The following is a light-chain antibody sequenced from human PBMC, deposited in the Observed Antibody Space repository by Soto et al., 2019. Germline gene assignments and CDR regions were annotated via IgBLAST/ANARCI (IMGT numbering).Light chain of an antibody. J-gene: IGLJ2*01. CDR2: SNN. CDR3: AAWDDSLNGPV. Sequence: QSVLTQPPSASGTPGQTVTIACSGSSSNIGSNTVNWYQLLPGTAPKLLIYSNNQRPSGVPDRFSGSKSGTSASLAISGRQSDDEADYYCAAWDDSLNGPVFGGGTKVTVL. V-gene: IGLV1-44*01. CDR1: SSNIGSNT.